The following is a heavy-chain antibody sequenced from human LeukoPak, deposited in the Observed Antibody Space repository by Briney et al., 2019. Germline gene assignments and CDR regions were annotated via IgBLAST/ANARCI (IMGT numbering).Heavy chain of an antibody. Sequence: ASVKVSCKASGYTFTGYYMHWVRQAPGQGLEWMGWINPNSGGTNYAQKFRGRVTMTRDTSISTAYMELSRLRSDDTAVYYCARDVKGVLRFLEWLLDNWFDPWGQGTLVTVSS. D-gene: IGHD3-3*01. V-gene: IGHV1-2*02. CDR2: INPNSGGT. CDR3: ARDVKGVLRFLEWLLDNWFDP. CDR1: GYTFTGYY. J-gene: IGHJ5*02.